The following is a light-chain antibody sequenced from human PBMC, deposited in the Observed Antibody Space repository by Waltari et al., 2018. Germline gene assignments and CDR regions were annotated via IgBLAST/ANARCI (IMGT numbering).Light chain of an antibody. CDR1: QSIGKY. CDR2: ASS. J-gene: IGKJ1*01. CDR3: QKNEALPAT. V-gene: IGKV3-11*01. Sequence: ENVFTPSPAPLSLSPGERATLSFRASQSIGKYLIWYQQKPGQAPRLLIYASSIRATGIPDRFSGSGSGTDFSLTISSLEPEDFAVYYCQKNEALPATFGQGTKVEIK.